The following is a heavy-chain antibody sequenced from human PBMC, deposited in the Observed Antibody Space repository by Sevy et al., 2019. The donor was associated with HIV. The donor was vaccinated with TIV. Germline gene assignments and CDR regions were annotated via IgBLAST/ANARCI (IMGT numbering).Heavy chain of an antibody. Sequence: ASVKVSCKASGYNFNTYGITWVRQAPGQGLEWMGWIGVNNGKTNYAARLQARMSMTEDTSTRTVDMELRTLSSDDTAIYFCARDSYYYDMHSSYRPPDYWGQGTLVTVSS. CDR1: GYNFNTYG. J-gene: IGHJ4*02. V-gene: IGHV1-18*01. D-gene: IGHD3-22*01. CDR2: IGVNNGKT. CDR3: ARDSYYYDMHSSYRPPDY.